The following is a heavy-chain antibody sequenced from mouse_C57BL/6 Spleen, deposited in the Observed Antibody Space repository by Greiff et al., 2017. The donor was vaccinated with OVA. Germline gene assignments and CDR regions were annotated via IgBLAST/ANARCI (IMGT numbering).Heavy chain of an antibody. J-gene: IGHJ1*03. CDR1: GYTFTSYW. CDR2: IHPNSGST. D-gene: IGHD1-1*01. Sequence: QVQLKQPGAELVKPGASVKLSCKASGYTFTSYWMHWVKQRPGQGLEWIGMIHPNSGSTNYNEKFKSKATLTVDKSSSTAYMQLSSLTSEDSAVYDCARGATVVATPYWYFDVWGTGTTVTVSS. CDR3: ARGATVVATPYWYFDV. V-gene: IGHV1-64*01.